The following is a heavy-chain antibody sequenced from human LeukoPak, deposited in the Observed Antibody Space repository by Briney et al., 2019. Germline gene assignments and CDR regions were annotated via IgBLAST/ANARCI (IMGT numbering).Heavy chain of an antibody. CDR1: GYTFSGYY. V-gene: IGHV1-2*02. Sequence: ASVTVSCTASGYTFSGYYIHWVRQAPGQGLEWMGWINPNSGGTDYAQNFQGRVTMTRDTSISTAYMELSRLRSDDTAVYYCATPTVTTGAFDIWGQGTMVIVSS. J-gene: IGHJ3*02. D-gene: IGHD4-17*01. CDR2: INPNSGGT. CDR3: ATPTVTTGAFDI.